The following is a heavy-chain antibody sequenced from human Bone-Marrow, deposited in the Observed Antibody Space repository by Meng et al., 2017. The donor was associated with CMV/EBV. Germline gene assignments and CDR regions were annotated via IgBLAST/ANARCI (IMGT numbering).Heavy chain of an antibody. CDR1: GGSFSGYY. D-gene: IGHD3-3*01. CDR2: INHSGST. Sequence: SETLSLTCAVYGGSFSGYYWSWIRQPPGKGLEWIGEINHSGSTNYNPSLKSRVTISVDTSKNQFSLKLSSVTAADTAVYYCAKDVLYYDFWSFLDVWGQGTTVTVSS. V-gene: IGHV4-34*01. CDR3: AKDVLYYDFWSFLDV. J-gene: IGHJ6*02.